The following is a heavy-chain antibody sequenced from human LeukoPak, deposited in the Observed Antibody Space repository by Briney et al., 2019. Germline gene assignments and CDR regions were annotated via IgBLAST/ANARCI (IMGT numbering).Heavy chain of an antibody. D-gene: IGHD3-16*01. CDR2: IYYSGST. V-gene: IGHV4-59*01. CDR1: GGSISSYH. Sequence: SETLSLTCTVSGGSISSYHWSWIRQPPGKGLEWIGYIYYSGSTNYNPSLKSRVTISVDTSKNQFSLKLSSVTAADTAVYYCARGGGPYTGNYYYGMDVWGKGTTVTVSS. CDR3: ARGGGPYTGNYYYGMDV. J-gene: IGHJ6*04.